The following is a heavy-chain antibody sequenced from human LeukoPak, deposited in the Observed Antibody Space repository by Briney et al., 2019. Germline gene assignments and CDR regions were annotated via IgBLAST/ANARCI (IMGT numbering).Heavy chain of an antibody. CDR2: INHSGST. Sequence: PETLSLTCAVYGGSFSGYYWSWICQPPGKGLEWIGEINHSGSTNYNPSLKSRVTISVDTSNNQFSLKLSSVTAADTAVYYCASGSYGKSVHFDYWGQGTLVTVSS. D-gene: IGHD5-18*01. J-gene: IGHJ4*02. CDR3: ASGSYGKSVHFDY. CDR1: GGSFSGYY. V-gene: IGHV4-34*01.